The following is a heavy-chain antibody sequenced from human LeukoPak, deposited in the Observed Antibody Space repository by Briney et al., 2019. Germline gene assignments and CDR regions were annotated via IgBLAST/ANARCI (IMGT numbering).Heavy chain of an antibody. Sequence: SETLSLTCTVSGGSISSSSYYWGWIRQPPGKGLEWSGSIYYSGSTYYNPSLKSRVTISVDTSKNQFSLKLSSVTAADTAVYYCARSPQTTMGAFYLDYWGQGTLVTVSS. D-gene: IGHD1-1*01. J-gene: IGHJ4*02. CDR2: IYYSGST. CDR3: ARSPQTTMGAFYLDY. CDR1: GGSISSSSYY. V-gene: IGHV4-39*01.